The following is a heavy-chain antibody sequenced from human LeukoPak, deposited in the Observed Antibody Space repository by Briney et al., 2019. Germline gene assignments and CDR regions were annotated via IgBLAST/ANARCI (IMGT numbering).Heavy chain of an antibody. J-gene: IGHJ4*02. CDR2: FSYTGST. D-gene: IGHD3-3*01. V-gene: IGHV4-59*08. CDR1: GGSITTFY. Sequence: SETLSLTCSVSGGSITTFYWSWIRQPPGKGLEWIGYFSYTGSTDYNLSLKSRVTISVDTSKNQFSLKLTSLTAADTAVYYCARNYDFWNTFDYWGQGTLVTVSS. CDR3: ARNYDFWNTFDY.